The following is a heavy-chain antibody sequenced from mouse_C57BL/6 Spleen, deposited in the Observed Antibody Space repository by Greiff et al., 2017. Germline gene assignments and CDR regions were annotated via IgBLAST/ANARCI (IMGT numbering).Heavy chain of an antibody. CDR3: ARDDYDKRGAMGY. J-gene: IGHJ4*01. CDR1: GFTFSSYA. Sequence: EVHLVESGGGLVKPGGSLKLSCAASGFTFSSYAMSWVRQTPEKRLEWVATISDGGSYTYYPDNVKGRFTISRDNAKNNLYLQMSHLKSEDTAMYYCARDDYDKRGAMGYWGQGTSVTVSS. V-gene: IGHV5-4*01. D-gene: IGHD2-4*01. CDR2: ISDGGSYT.